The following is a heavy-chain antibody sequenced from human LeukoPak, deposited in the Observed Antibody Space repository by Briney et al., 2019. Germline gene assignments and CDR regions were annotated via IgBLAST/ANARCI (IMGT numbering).Heavy chain of an antibody. Sequence: PGRSLRLSCAASGFTFDDYAMHWVRQAPGKGLEGVSGISWNSGSIGYADSVKGRFTISRDNAKNSLYLQMNSLRAEDTALYYCAKAPDDSNGYYFDYWGQGTLVTVSS. D-gene: IGHD3-22*01. J-gene: IGHJ4*02. V-gene: IGHV3-9*01. CDR1: GFTFDDYA. CDR2: ISWNSGSI. CDR3: AKAPDDSNGYYFDY.